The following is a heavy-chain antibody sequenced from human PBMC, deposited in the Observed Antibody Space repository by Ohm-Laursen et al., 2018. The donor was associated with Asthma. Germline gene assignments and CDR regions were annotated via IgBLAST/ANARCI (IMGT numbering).Heavy chain of an antibody. CDR3: ARERSGSYFTWHYYYAMDV. CDR1: GFTFINYG. Sequence: SLRLSCSASGFTFINYGMHWVRQAPGKGLEWVAVIWYDGSNKYYADSVKGRFTISRDNSKNTLYLQMNSLRAEDTAVYYCARERSGSYFTWHYYYAMDVWGQGTTVTVSS. D-gene: IGHD1-26*01. J-gene: IGHJ6*02. CDR2: IWYDGSNK. V-gene: IGHV3-33*01.